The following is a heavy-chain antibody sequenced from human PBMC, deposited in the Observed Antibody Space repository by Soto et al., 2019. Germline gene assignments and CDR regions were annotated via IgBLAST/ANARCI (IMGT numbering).Heavy chain of an antibody. D-gene: IGHD3-22*01. V-gene: IGHV5-10-1*01. Sequence: GESLKTSCXGSAYSFTSYWITWVRQMPGKGLEWMGRIDPGDSYTKYSPSFQGHVTISADKSISTAYLQWSSLKASDTAMYYCARLTIDSSGYYNSFDYWGQGTLVTVSS. J-gene: IGHJ4*02. CDR3: ARLTIDSSGYYNSFDY. CDR1: AYSFTSYW. CDR2: IDPGDSYT.